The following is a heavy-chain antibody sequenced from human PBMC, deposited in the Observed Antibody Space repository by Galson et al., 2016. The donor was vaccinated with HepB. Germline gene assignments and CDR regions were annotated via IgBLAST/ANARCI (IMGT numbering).Heavy chain of an antibody. CDR1: GFTGFTFSSYW. D-gene: IGHD5-24*01. V-gene: IGHV3-74*01. Sequence: SLRLSCAASGFTGFTFSSYWMHWVRQAPGKGLVWVSRISLDGSVTIYGDSVKGRFSTSRDNAKNTLVLQMNSLRVEDTAVYYCGASRDGYIDYWGQGALVTISS. CDR3: GASRDGYIDY. J-gene: IGHJ4*01. CDR2: ISLDGSVT.